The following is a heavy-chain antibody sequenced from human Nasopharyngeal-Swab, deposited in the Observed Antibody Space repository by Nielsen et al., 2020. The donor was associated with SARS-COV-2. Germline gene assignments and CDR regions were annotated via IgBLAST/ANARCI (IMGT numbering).Heavy chain of an antibody. CDR2: IYQSGNT. D-gene: IGHD2-2*01. J-gene: IGHJ6*02. Sequence: VRQAPGKGLEWIGEIYQSGNTNYNPSLKSRVSILLDKSKNQFSLNLTSVTAADTAVYYCARDIVVVPAVPEGGMDVWGQGTTVTVSS. V-gene: IGHV4-4*02. CDR3: ARDIVVVPAVPEGGMDV.